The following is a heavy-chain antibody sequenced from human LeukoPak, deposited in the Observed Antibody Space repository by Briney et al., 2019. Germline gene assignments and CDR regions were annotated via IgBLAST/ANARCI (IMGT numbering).Heavy chain of an antibody. V-gene: IGHV4-59*12. CDR3: ARGEDGYNSLPFDY. J-gene: IGHJ4*02. D-gene: IGHD5-24*01. CDR1: GGSISSYY. CDR2: IYYSGST. Sequence: SETLSLTCTVSGGSISSYYWSWIRQPPGKGLEWIGYIYYSGSTNYNPSLKSRVTISVDTSKNQFSLKLSSVTAADTAVYYCARGEDGYNSLPFDYWGQGTLVTVSS.